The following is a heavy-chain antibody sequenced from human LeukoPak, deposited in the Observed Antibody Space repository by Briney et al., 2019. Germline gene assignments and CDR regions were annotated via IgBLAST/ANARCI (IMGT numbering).Heavy chain of an antibody. CDR1: GFTFTSFG. CDR3: ASRSGYYYYYMDV. Sequence: PGGTLRLSCAASGFTFTSFGMSWVRQAPGKGLEWVSVISSSGGDTYYADSVKGRFTISRDNSKNTLYLQMNSLRAEDTAVYYCASRSGYYYYYMDVWGKGTTVTISS. CDR2: ISSSGGDT. J-gene: IGHJ6*03. V-gene: IGHV3-23*01.